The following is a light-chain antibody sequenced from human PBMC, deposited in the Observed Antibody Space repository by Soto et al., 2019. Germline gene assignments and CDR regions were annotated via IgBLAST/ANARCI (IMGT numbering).Light chain of an antibody. V-gene: IGKV1-5*03. CDR3: DQYYTNPHT. CDR2: RAS. Sequence: DIQLTQSPSTPSASVGDRVTITSRATPSLSDWSAWYQQIPGTAPKLRIYRASSLEDGVPSRFSGSGSGPEFSLTINSLQTDDFSTDDGDQYYTNPHTCGRGTEVEIE. CDR1: PSLSDW. J-gene: IGKJ4*01.